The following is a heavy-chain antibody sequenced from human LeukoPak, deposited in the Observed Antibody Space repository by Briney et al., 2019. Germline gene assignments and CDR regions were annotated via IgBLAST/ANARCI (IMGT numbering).Heavy chain of an antibody. D-gene: IGHD3-10*01. CDR3: ARGYYGSGSYSGFVY. CDR2: INPNSGGT. Sequence: ASVTVSCKASGYTFTGYYMHWVRQAPGQGLEWMGWINPNSGGTNYAQKFQGRVTMTRDTSISTAYMELSRLRSDDTAVYYCARGYYGSGSYSGFVYWGQGTLVTVSS. J-gene: IGHJ4*02. CDR1: GYTFTGYY. V-gene: IGHV1-2*02.